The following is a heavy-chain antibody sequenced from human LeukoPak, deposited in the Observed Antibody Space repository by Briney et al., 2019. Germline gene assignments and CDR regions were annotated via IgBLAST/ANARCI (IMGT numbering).Heavy chain of an antibody. CDR1: GYSFTSYW. CDR2: IYPGDSDT. J-gene: IGHJ6*03. CDR3: ARTDRSSTSCYHYMDV. Sequence: GESLKISCKGSGYSFTSYWIGWVRQMPGKGLEWMGIIYPGDSDTRYSPSFQGQVTISADKSISTAYLQWSSLKASDTAMYYCARTDRSSTSCYHYMDVWGTGTTVTVSS. D-gene: IGHD2-2*01. V-gene: IGHV5-51*01.